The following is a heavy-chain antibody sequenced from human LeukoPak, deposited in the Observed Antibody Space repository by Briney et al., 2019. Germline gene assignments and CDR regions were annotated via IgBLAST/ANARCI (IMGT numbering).Heavy chain of an antibody. CDR3: ARRSPLVAVTTAHYYDY. CDR2: IYYSGNT. V-gene: IGHV4-59*08. Sequence: SETLSLTCTVSGGSISSYYWSWIRQPPGKGLEWIGYIYYSGNTYYNPSLKSRVTISMDTSKNQFSLNLNSVTASDTTVYYCARRSPLVAVTTAHYYDYWGPGTLVTVSS. D-gene: IGHD2-21*02. J-gene: IGHJ4*02. CDR1: GGSISSYY.